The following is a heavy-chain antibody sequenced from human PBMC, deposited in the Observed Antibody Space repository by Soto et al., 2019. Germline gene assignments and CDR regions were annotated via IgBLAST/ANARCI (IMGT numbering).Heavy chain of an antibody. J-gene: IGHJ6*02. CDR2: IYHSAST. V-gene: IGHV4-30-2*05. Sequence: PSQTLSLTCAVSGGSISSGGYSWGWIRQPPGKGLELIGYIYHSASTYYNPSLKSRVTISVDTSKNQFSLKLSSVTAADTAVYYCARAFSAAAGIIAYYYGMDVWGQGTTVTVSS. CDR1: GGSISSGGYS. D-gene: IGHD6-13*01. CDR3: ARAFSAAAGIIAYYYGMDV.